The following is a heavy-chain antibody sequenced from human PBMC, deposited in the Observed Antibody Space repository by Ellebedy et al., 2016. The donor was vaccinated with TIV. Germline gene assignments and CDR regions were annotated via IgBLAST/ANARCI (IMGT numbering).Heavy chain of an antibody. CDR3: AREDRDLEWLFIDY. V-gene: IGHV4-61*01. J-gene: IGHJ4*02. D-gene: IGHD3-3*01. Sequence: SETLSLXXTVSGGSVSSGSYYWSWIRQPPGKGLEWIGYIYYSGSTNYNPSLKSRVTISVDTSKNQFSLKLSSVTAADTAVYYCAREDRDLEWLFIDYWGQGTLVTVSS. CDR2: IYYSGST. CDR1: GGSVSSGSYY.